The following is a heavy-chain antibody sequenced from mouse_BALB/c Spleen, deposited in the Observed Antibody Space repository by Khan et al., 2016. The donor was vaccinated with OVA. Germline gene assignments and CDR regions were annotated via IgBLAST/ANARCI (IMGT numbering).Heavy chain of an antibody. CDR1: GFTFSSYI. CDR2: LSNGGGST. CDR3: ARHGNYVSFGY. D-gene: IGHD2-1*01. V-gene: IGHV5-12-2*01. J-gene: IGHJ2*01. Sequence: EVELVESGGGLVQPGGSLKLSCAASGFTFSSYIMSWVRKTPEKRLGWVDYLSNGGGSTYYLDTVKGRFTISRDNAKNTLSLQVGSLKSEDPAMYYCARHGNYVSFGYWGQGTTLTVPS.